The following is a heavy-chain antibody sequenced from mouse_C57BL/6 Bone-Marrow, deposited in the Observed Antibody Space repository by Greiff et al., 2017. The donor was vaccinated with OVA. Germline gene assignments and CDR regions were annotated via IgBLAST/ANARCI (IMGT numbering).Heavy chain of an antibody. Sequence: QVQLQQSGAELVMPGASVKLSCKASGYTFTSYWMHWVKQRPGQGLEWIGEIDPSDSYTNYNQKFKGKSTLTVDKSSSTAYMQLSSLTSEDSAVYYCARGRQGYWGQGTTLTVSS. CDR3: ARGRQGY. D-gene: IGHD6-1*01. J-gene: IGHJ2*01. CDR1: GYTFTSYW. CDR2: IDPSDSYT. V-gene: IGHV1-69*01.